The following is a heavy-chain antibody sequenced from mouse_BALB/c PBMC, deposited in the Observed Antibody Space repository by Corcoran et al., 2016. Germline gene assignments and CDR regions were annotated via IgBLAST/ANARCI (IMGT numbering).Heavy chain of an antibody. CDR2: IDPANGNT. J-gene: IGHJ1*01. D-gene: IGHD4-1*01. CDR1: GFNFKDTY. V-gene: IGHV14-3*02. Sequence: EVQLLQSGAELGKPGASGTLSFTASGFNFKDTYMHRWKQLPDQGLAWIGRIDPANGNTKYDPNFQGKATITADTSSNTAYLQVSSLTSEDTAVYYCARWDGYFDVWGAGTTVTVSS. CDR3: ARWDGYFDV.